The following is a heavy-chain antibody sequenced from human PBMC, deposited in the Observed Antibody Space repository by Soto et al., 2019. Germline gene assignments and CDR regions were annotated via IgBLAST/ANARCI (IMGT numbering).Heavy chain of an antibody. CDR3: ARDPSAVAGTSAGY. V-gene: IGHV1-69*13. Sequence: SVKVSFKASGGTFSSYAISWVRQAPGQGLEWMGGIIPIFGTANYAQKFQGRVTITADESTSTAYMELSSLRSEDTAVYYCARDPSAVAGTSAGYWGQGTLVTVSS. J-gene: IGHJ4*02. CDR1: GGTFSSYA. D-gene: IGHD6-19*01. CDR2: IIPIFGTA.